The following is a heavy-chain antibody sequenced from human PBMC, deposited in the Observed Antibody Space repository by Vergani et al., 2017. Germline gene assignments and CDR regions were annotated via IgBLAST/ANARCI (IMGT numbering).Heavy chain of an antibody. V-gene: IGHV3-9*01. D-gene: IGHD4-11*01. CDR3: AKGPDHYSSPYYYYYMDV. Sequence: EVQLVESGGGLVQPGRSLRLSCAASGFTFDVYAMHWVRQAPGKGLEWVSGISWNSGSIGYADSVKGRFTISRDNAKHSLYLQMNSLRAEDTALYYCAKGPDHYSSPYYYYYMDVWGKGTTVTVSS. J-gene: IGHJ6*03. CDR2: ISWNSGSI. CDR1: GFTFDVYA.